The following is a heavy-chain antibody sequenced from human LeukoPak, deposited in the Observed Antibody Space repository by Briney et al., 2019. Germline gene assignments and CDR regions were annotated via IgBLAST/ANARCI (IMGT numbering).Heavy chain of an antibody. J-gene: IGHJ4*02. D-gene: IGHD3-3*01. CDR2: INPNSGGT. CDR1: GYTFTGYH. V-gene: IGHV1-2*02. CDR3: ARENYDFWSGPTTYHFDY. Sequence: ASVKVSCKASGYTFTGYHMHWVRQAPGQGREWMGWINPNSGGTNYAQKFQGRVTMTRDTSISTAYMELSRLRSDDTAVYYCARENYDFWSGPTTYHFDYWGQGTLVTVSS.